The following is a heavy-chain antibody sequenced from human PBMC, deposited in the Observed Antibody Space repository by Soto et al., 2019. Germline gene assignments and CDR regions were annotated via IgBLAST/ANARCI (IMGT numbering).Heavy chain of an antibody. CDR3: ARDEKNWAKFDF. CDR1: GYTFMQYG. V-gene: IGHV1-18*01. Sequence: QLVQSGPEVKRPGASVKVSCRPSGYTFMQYGISWIRLAPGQRPEWMGWISGSGGTKYAQRYQGRFTMTVDTSSTTTFMELKSLTSDDTAIYYCARDEKNWAKFDFWGQGTPVTVSS. CDR2: ISGSGGT. J-gene: IGHJ4*02. D-gene: IGHD3-16*01.